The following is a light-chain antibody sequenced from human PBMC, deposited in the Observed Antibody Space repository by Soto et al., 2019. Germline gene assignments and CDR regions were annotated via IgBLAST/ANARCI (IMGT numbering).Light chain of an antibody. Sequence: VLTQLVSVSRAPGQRVTISCTGSSTNIGAGYDVHWYQQLPGTAPKLLIYGNSNRPSGVPDRSSGSKSGTSASLAITGLQAEDEADYYCQSYDSSLSDVFGTGTKVTVL. CDR3: QSYDSSLSDV. V-gene: IGLV1-40*01. J-gene: IGLJ1*01. CDR1: STNIGAGYD. CDR2: GNS.